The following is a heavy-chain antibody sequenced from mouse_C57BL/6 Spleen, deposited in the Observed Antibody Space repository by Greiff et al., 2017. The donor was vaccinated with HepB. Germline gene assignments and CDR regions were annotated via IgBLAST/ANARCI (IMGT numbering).Heavy chain of an antibody. Sequence: VQLQQSGAELVRPGASVKLSCTASGFNIKDDYMHWVKQRPEQGLEWIGWIDPENGDTEYASKFQGKATITADTSSNTAYLQLSSLTSEDTAVYYCTTDTTVVAGDYWGQGTTLTGSS. D-gene: IGHD1-1*01. J-gene: IGHJ2*01. CDR1: GFNIKDDY. CDR2: IDPENGDT. V-gene: IGHV14-4*01. CDR3: TTDTTVVAGDY.